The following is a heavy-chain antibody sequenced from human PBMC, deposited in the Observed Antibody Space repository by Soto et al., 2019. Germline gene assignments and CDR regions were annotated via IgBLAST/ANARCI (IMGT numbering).Heavy chain of an antibody. CDR1: GFTFSSYS. CDR2: ITSSSSYI. CDR3: ASATRGFGESLV. V-gene: IGHV3-21*01. Sequence: EVQLVESGGGLVKPGGSLRLSCAASGFTFSSYSMNWVRQAPGKGLEWVSSITSSSSYIYYVDSVKGRFTISRDNAKNSLYLQMNSLRAEDTAVYYCASATRGFGESLVWGQGTMVTVSS. J-gene: IGHJ3*01. D-gene: IGHD3-10*01.